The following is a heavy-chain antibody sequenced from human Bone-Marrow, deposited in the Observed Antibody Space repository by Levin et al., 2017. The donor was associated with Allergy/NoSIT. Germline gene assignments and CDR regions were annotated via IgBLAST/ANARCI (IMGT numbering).Heavy chain of an antibody. CDR1: GFTVSSNY. D-gene: IGHD5-12*01. Sequence: PGESLKISCAASGFTVSSNYMSWVRQAPGKGLEWVSVIYSGGSTYYADSVKGRFTISRDNSKNTLYLQMNSLRAEDTAVYYCARVSSGGYDYSVGFDYWGQGTLVTVSS. J-gene: IGHJ4*02. CDR2: IYSGGST. V-gene: IGHV3-53*01. CDR3: ARVSSGGYDYSVGFDY.